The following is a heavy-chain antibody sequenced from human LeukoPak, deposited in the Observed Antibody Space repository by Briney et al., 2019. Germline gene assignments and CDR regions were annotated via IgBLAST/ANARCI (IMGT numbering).Heavy chain of an antibody. V-gene: IGHV4-59*01. CDR3: ARADDPIFGVVVIDF. D-gene: IGHD3-3*01. J-gene: IGHJ4*02. CDR2: IYSSTGST. Sequence: SETLSLTCTVSGGSISPYYWSWIRQSPGKGPRWIGYIYSSTGSTSYNPPLKSRVTISLDTSKKRFSLKLTSVTAADTAVYYCARADDPIFGVVVIDFWGQGTLVTVSS. CDR1: GGSISPYY.